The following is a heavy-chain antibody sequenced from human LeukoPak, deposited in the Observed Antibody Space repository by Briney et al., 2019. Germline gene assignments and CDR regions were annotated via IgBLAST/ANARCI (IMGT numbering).Heavy chain of an antibody. CDR3: ARDGPLYSSSWYGFHYYYYMDV. CDR1: GFTFSSYW. D-gene: IGHD6-13*01. CDR2: IKQDGSEK. V-gene: IGHV3-7*01. Sequence: PGGSLRLSCAASGFTFSSYWMSWVRQAPGKGLEWVANIKQDGSEKYYVDSVKGRFTISRDNAKNSLYLQMNSLRAEDTAVYYCARDGPLYSSSWYGFHYYYYMDVWGKGTTVTVSS. J-gene: IGHJ6*03.